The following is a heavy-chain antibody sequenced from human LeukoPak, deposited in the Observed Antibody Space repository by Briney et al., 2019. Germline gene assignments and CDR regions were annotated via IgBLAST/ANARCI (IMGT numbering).Heavy chain of an antibody. CDR1: GFTFSSYW. V-gene: IGHV3-7*01. CDR2: IKQDGSEK. D-gene: IGHD5-18*01. CDR3: AKDQVDLQLWSQGYFDY. Sequence: GGSLRLSCAASGFTFSSYWMSWVRQAPGKGLEWVANIKQDGSEKYYADSVKGRFTISRDNSKNTLYLQMNSLRAEDTAVYYCAKDQVDLQLWSQGYFDYWGQGTLVTVSS. J-gene: IGHJ4*02.